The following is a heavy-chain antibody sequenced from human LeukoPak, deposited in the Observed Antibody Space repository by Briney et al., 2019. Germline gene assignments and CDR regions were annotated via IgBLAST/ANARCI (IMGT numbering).Heavy chain of an antibody. CDR2: ISYDESNK. CDR3: ARDGYDSSGVDY. J-gene: IGHJ4*02. CDR1: GFTFSSYG. V-gene: IGHV3-30*03. Sequence: GGSLRLSCAASGFTFSSYGMHWVRQAPGKGLEWVAVISYDESNKYYADSVKGRFTISRDNSKNTLYLQMNSLRAEDTAVYYCARDGYDSSGVDYWGQGTLVTVSS. D-gene: IGHD3-22*01.